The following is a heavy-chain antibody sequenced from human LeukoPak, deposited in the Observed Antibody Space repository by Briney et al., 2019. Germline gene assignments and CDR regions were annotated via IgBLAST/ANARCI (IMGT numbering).Heavy chain of an antibody. CDR1: GYTLTELS. J-gene: IGHJ4*02. Sequence: ASVKVSCKVSGYTLTELSMHWVRQAPGKGLEWMGGFDPEDGETIYAQKFQGRVTMTEDTSTDTAYMELSSLRSEDTAVYYCATVPRYKVWFGESDYWGQGTLVTVSS. D-gene: IGHD3-10*01. V-gene: IGHV1-24*01. CDR2: FDPEDGET. CDR3: ATVPRYKVWFGESDY.